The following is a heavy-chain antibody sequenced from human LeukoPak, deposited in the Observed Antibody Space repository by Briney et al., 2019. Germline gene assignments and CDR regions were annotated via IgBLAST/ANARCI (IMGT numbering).Heavy chain of an antibody. D-gene: IGHD6-6*01. CDR1: GFTFSTYW. J-gene: IGHJ4*02. CDR3: AREYSSSSGRAFDY. V-gene: IGHV3-74*01. CDR2: ISPDGSST. Sequence: PGGSLRLSCAASGFTFSTYWIHWVRQAPGKGLVWVSRISPDGSSTTYADSAKDRFIISRDNAQNTVYLQMSSLRVEDTAVYYCAREYSSSSGRAFDYWGQGTLVTASS.